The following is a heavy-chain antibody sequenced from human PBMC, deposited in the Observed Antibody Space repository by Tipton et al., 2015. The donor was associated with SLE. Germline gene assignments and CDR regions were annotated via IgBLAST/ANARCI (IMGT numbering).Heavy chain of an antibody. J-gene: IGHJ4*02. D-gene: IGHD6-19*01. Sequence: TLSLTCTVSGGPISGYYWSWIRQPPGKGLEWIGYIFYSGSTNYNPSLKSRVTISVDTSKNQFSLKLSSVTAADTAVYYCAREGLGSFDYWGQGTLVTVSS. CDR3: AREGLGSFDY. V-gene: IGHV4-59*01. CDR1: GGPISGYY. CDR2: IFYSGST.